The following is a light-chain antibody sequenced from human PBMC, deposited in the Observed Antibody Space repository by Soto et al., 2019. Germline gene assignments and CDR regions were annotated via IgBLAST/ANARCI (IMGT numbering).Light chain of an antibody. CDR1: SGSVSISNY. J-gene: IGLJ3*02. CDR3: VLYMGSGIWV. CDR2: SIK. Sequence: QAVVTQEPSFSVSPGGTVTLTCGLSSGSVSISNYPSWYQQTPGQAPRTLIYSIKTRSSGVPDRLSDSIVGNKAALTITGGQADDEADYYCVLYMGSGIWVFGGGTKVTVL. V-gene: IGLV8-61*01.